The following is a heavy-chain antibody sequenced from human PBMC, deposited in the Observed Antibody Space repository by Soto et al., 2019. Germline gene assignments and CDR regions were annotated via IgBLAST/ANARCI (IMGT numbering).Heavy chain of an antibody. CDR3: ARGSRAIATVTLIDY. CDR2: ISAYNGNT. J-gene: IGHJ4*02. Sequence: QVQLVQSGAEVKKPGASVKVSCKASGYTFTSYGISWVRQAPGQGLEWMGWISAYNGNTNYAQKLQGRVTMTTDISTNTAYMELRSLTSDDTAIYYCARGSRAIATVTLIDYWGPGTLVTVSS. V-gene: IGHV1-18*01. D-gene: IGHD4-17*01. CDR1: GYTFTSYG.